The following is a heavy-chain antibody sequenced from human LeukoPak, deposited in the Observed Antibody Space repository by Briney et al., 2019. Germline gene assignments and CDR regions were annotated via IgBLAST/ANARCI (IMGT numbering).Heavy chain of an antibody. CDR1: GGSISSYY. V-gene: IGHV4-59*08. CDR2: IYYSGST. Sequence: PSETLSLTCTVSGGSISSYYWSWIRQPPGKGLEWIGYIYYSGSTNYNPSLKSRVTISVDTSKNQFSLKLSSVTAADTAVYYCARGRIAAAGIANWFDPWGQGTLVTVSS. J-gene: IGHJ5*02. CDR3: ARGRIAAAGIANWFDP. D-gene: IGHD6-13*01.